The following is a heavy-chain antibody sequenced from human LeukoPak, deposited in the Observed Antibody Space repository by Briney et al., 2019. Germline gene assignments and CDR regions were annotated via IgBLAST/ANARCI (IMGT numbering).Heavy chain of an antibody. V-gene: IGHV3-74*01. Sequence: HPGGSLRLSCAASGFTFSSYWMHWVRHAPGKGLVWVSRSNSDGSSTNYADSVKGRFTLSRDNAKNTLYLQMNSLRAEDTAVYYCARGGDYPFDYWGQGTLVTVSS. J-gene: IGHJ4*02. CDR2: SNSDGSST. CDR3: ARGGDYPFDY. D-gene: IGHD4-17*01. CDR1: GFTFSSYW.